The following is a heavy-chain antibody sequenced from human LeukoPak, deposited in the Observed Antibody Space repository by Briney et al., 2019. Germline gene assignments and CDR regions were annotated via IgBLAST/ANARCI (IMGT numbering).Heavy chain of an antibody. CDR1: GYTFTRYG. D-gene: IGHD2-2*02. CDR2: ISAYNGNT. V-gene: IGHV1-18*01. J-gene: IGHJ4*02. Sequence: ASVKVSCKASGYTFTRYGISWVRQAPGQGLEWMGWISAYNGNTNYAQKVQGRVTMTTDTSTSTAYMELRSLRSDDTAVYYCARDAVVVPAAIIDYWGQGTLVTVSS. CDR3: ARDAVVVPAAIIDY.